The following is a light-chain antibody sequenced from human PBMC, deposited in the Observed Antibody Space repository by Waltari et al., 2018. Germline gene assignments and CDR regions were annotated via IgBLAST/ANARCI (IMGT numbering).Light chain of an antibody. J-gene: IGKJ2*01. V-gene: IGKV3-11*01. CDR2: DAS. Sequence: EIVLTQSPATLSLSQGDRATLSCRAIQSVSSYLAWYQQKPGQAPRLLIYDASNRATGIPARFSGSGSGTDFTLTISSLQAEDVAVYYCQQYYSTPLTFGQGTKLEIK. CDR1: QSVSSY. CDR3: QQYYSTPLT.